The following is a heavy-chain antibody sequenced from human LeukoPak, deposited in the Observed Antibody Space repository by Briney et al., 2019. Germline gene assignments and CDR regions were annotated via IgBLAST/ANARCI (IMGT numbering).Heavy chain of an antibody. CDR1: GFTFSSYA. D-gene: IGHD5-12*01. Sequence: GGSLRLSCAASGFTFSSYAMSWVRQAPGKGLEWVSAISGSGGSTHYADSVKGRFTISRDNSKNTLYLQMNSLRAEDTAVYYCAKGEVATLYYYYYYGMDVWGQGTTVTVSS. CDR2: ISGSGGST. CDR3: AKGEVATLYYYYYYGMDV. V-gene: IGHV3-23*01. J-gene: IGHJ6*02.